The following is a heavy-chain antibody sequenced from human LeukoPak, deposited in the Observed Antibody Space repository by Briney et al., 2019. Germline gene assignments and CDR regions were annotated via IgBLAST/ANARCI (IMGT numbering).Heavy chain of an antibody. Sequence: GGSLRLSCAASGFTFSSFALSWVRQAPGKGLEWVSTISGSGGSTFYADSVKGRFTISRDNPKNTVDLQMNSLRAEDTAVYYCAREVISTPSYFDYWGQGILVTVSS. J-gene: IGHJ4*02. CDR1: GFTFSSFA. CDR2: ISGSGGST. D-gene: IGHD2-2*01. V-gene: IGHV3-23*01. CDR3: AREVISTPSYFDY.